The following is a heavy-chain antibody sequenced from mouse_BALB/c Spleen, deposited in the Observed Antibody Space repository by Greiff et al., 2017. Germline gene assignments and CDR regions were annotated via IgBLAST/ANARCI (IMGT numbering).Heavy chain of an antibody. CDR1: GFTFSSFG. V-gene: IGHV5-17*02. J-gene: IGHJ2*01. Sequence: EVMLVESGGGLVQPGGSRKLSCAASGFTFSSFGMHWVRQAPEKGLEWVAYISSGSSTIYYADTVKGRFTISRDNPKNTLFLQMTSLRSEDTAMYYCARSHGSSYDFDYWGQGTTLTVSS. CDR2: ISSGSSTI. D-gene: IGHD1-1*01. CDR3: ARSHGSSYDFDY.